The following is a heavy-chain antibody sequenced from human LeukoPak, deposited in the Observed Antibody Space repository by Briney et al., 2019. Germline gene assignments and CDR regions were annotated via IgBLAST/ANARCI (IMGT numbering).Heavy chain of an antibody. J-gene: IGHJ4*02. CDR3: ARDRGATVTTVLFDY. CDR2: INPSGGST. CDR1: GYTFTSYY. Sequence: GASVKVSCKASGYTFTSYYMHWARQAPGQGLEWMGIINPSGGSTSYAQKFQGRVTMTRDMSTSTVYMELSSLRSEDTAVYYCARDRGATVTTVLFDYWGQGTLVTVSS. V-gene: IGHV1-46*01. D-gene: IGHD4-17*01.